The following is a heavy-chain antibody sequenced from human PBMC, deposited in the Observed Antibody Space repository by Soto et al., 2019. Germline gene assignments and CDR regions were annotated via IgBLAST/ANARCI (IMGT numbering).Heavy chain of an antibody. CDR2: IGTAGDT. V-gene: IGHV3-13*01. CDR1: GFTFSSYD. CDR3: ARVRRHITMVRGVIITGGDAFDI. D-gene: IGHD3-10*01. Sequence: GGSLRLSCAASGFTFSSYDMHWVRQATGKGLEWVSAIGTAGDTYYPGSVKGRFTISRENAKNSLYLQMNSLRAEDTAVYYCARVRRHITMVRGVIITGGDAFDIWGQGTMVTVSS. J-gene: IGHJ3*02.